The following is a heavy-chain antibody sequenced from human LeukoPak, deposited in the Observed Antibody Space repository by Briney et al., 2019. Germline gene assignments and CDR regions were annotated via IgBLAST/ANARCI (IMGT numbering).Heavy chain of an antibody. CDR1: GFTFSSYG. CDR2: ISGSGGST. V-gene: IGHV3-23*01. J-gene: IGHJ4*02. CDR3: AKAASSWYSSGTY. D-gene: IGHD6-19*01. Sequence: AGGSLRLSCAASGFTFSSYGMSWVRQAPGKGLEWVSAISGSGGSTYYADSVKGRFTISRDNSKNTLYLQMNSLRAEDTAVYYCAKAASSWYSSGTYWGQGTLVTVSS.